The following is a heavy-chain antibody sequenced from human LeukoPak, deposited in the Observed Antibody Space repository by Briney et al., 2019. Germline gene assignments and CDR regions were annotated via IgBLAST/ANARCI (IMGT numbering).Heavy chain of an antibody. V-gene: IGHV3-7*01. CDR2: IKKEGSEK. CDR3: ASDLSGVTGYTYGRGIDY. Sequence: GGSLTLSCAASGFPLSSYWMSWVRQAPGRGLEWVAYIKKEGSEKYYVDSVKGRFTISRGNAKTSLYLQMDSLRAEDTAVYYCASDLSGVTGYTYGRGIDYWGQGTLVTVSS. CDR1: GFPLSSYW. J-gene: IGHJ4*02. D-gene: IGHD5-18*01.